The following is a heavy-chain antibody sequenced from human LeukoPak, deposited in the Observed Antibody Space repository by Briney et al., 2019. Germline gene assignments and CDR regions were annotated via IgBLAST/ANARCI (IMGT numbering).Heavy chain of an antibody. CDR3: ARDPLRSGAAAY. CDR2: INHSGST. V-gene: IGHV4-34*01. D-gene: IGHD2/OR15-2a*01. Sequence: SETLSLTCAVYGGSFSGYYWSWIRQPPGKGLEWIGEINHSGSTNYNPSLKSRVTISVDTSKNQFSLKLSSVTAADTAVYYCARDPLRSGAAAYWGQGTLVTVSS. J-gene: IGHJ4*02. CDR1: GGSFSGYY.